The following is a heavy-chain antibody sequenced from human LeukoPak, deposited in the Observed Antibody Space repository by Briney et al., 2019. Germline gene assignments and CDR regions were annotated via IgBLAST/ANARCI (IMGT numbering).Heavy chain of an antibody. J-gene: IGHJ5*02. CDR1: GFTFSSYG. V-gene: IGHV3-30*02. CDR2: IRYDGSDK. CDR3: AKDEGHWFDP. Sequence: PGGSLRLSCAASGFTFSSYGMHWVRQAPGKGLEWVAFIRYDGSDKYHADSVKGRCTISRDNSKNTLYLQMKTPRAEDTAAYYCAKDEGHWFDPWGQGTLVTVSS.